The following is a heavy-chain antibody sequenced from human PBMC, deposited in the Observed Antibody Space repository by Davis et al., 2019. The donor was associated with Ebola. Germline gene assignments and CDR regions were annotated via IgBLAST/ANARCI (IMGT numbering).Heavy chain of an antibody. CDR2: ISAAGDKT. V-gene: IGHV3-43*02. CDR3: AREIKPYWYFDL. CDR1: GFAVSSNH. Sequence: GESLKISCAVSGFAVSSNHMSWVRQAPGKGLEWVSLISAAGDKTDYADSVKGRFTISRDNSKNSLYLQMSSLTTEDTAFYYCAREIKPYWYFDLWGRGTLVTVSS. J-gene: IGHJ2*01.